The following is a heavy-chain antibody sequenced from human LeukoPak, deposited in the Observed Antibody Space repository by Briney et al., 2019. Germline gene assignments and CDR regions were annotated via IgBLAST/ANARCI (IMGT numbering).Heavy chain of an antibody. CDR3: ARHGGTVGAIGGFDY. CDR1: GGSISSYY. CDR2: IYYSGST. V-gene: IGHV4-59*08. J-gene: IGHJ4*02. D-gene: IGHD1-26*01. Sequence: SETLSLTCTVSGGSISSYYWSWIRRPPGKGLEWIGYIYYSGSTNYNPSLKSRVTISVDTSKNQFSLKLSSVTAADTAVYYCARHGGTVGAIGGFDYWGQGTLVTVSS.